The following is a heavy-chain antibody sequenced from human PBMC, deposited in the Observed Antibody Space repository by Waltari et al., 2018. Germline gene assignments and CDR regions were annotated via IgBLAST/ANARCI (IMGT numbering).Heavy chain of an antibody. CDR2: INAGNGKT. J-gene: IGHJ5*02. Sequence: QVQLVQSGAEVKKPGASVKVSCKASGYTFTSYAMHWVRQAPGQRLEGMGGINAGNGKTKYSQKFQGRGTITRETSASTAYMELSSLRSEDTAVYYCARGLQSTMVRGVITSYNWFDPWGQGTLVTVSS. V-gene: IGHV1-3*01. CDR3: ARGLQSTMVRGVITSYNWFDP. D-gene: IGHD3-10*01. CDR1: GYTFTSYA.